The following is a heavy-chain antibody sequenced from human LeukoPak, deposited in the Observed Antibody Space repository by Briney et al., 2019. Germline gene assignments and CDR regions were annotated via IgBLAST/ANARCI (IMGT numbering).Heavy chain of an antibody. D-gene: IGHD1-26*01. CDR2: IGADGHST. CDR3: ARRVGGTPDY. V-gene: IGHV3-23*01. CDR1: GFLISSDV. J-gene: IGHJ4*02. Sequence: GGSLRLSCAASGFLISSDVMSWVRQAPGKGLEWVSAIGADGHSTDYANSVKGRFTISRDNSKNTLYLQMNSLSAEDTALYSCARRVGGTPDYWGRGTLVTVSS.